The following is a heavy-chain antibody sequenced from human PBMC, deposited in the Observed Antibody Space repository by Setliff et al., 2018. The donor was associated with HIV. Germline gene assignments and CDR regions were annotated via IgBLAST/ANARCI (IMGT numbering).Heavy chain of an antibody. CDR1: GGSISTSRYY. V-gene: IGHV4-39*02. CDR3: ARDRRGYYYGSGSCYMDV. Sequence: SETLSLTCTVSGGSISTSRYYWGWIRQPPGKGLEWIGSINYRGNTYYNPSLTSRAAIFVDTSKNQISLKLSSVTAADTAVYYCARDRRGYYYGSGSCYMDVWGTGTTVTVSS. J-gene: IGHJ6*03. D-gene: IGHD3-10*01. CDR2: INYRGNT.